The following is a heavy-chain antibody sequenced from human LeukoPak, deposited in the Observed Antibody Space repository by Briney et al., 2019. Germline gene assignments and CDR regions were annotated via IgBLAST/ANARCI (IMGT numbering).Heavy chain of an antibody. CDR3: ARIGSAAFTDS. V-gene: IGHV3-23*01. CDR1: GFTFSSYS. Sequence: PGGSLRLSCAASGFTFSSYSMNWVRQAPGKGLEWVSAISDSGGAIYYADSVKGRFTMSRDNSKNSLFLQMNSLGAEDTAVYYCARIGSAAFTDSWGQGTLVTVSS. D-gene: IGHD3-3*02. CDR2: ISDSGGAI. J-gene: IGHJ4*02.